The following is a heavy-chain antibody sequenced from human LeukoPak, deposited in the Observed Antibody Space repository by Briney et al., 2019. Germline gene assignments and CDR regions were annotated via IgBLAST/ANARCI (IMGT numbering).Heavy chain of an antibody. V-gene: IGHV1-46*01. CDR1: GYTFTSYY. J-gene: IGHJ3*02. D-gene: IGHD4-17*01. CDR2: INPSGGST. Sequence: GASVKVSCKASGYTFTSYYMHWVRQAPGQGLEWMGIINPSGGSTGYAQKFQGRVTMTRDTSTSTVYMDLCSLRSEDTAVYYCAREYGGHAFDIWGQGTMVTVSS. CDR3: AREYGGHAFDI.